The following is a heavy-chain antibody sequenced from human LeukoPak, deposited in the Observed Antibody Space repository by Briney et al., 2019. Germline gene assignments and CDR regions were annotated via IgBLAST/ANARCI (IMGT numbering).Heavy chain of an antibody. D-gene: IGHD3-3*01. V-gene: IGHV3-21*01. CDR1: GFSFSSYS. J-gene: IGHJ4*02. CDR3: ARDRPTGASRLFVVQ. Sequence: PGGSLRLSCAASGFSFSSYSMTWVRQAPGKGLEWVSSMSSGSSYIYYADSVRGRFTISRDNAKNSLYLLMNSLRVEHTAVYYCARDRPTGASRLFVVQWGQGTLVTVSS. CDR2: MSSGSSYI.